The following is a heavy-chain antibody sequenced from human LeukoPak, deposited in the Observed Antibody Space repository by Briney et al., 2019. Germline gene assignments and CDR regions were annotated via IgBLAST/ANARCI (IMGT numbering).Heavy chain of an antibody. Sequence: PGGSLRLSCAASGFTFRAYGMHWVRQAPDKGLEWVASIRNDGSDKYYEDSVKGRFAISRDNSKNTVHLQMESLRAEDSAVYYCVKRGSGSYDVDYWGQGTLVTVSS. V-gene: IGHV3-30*02. CDR3: VKRGSGSYDVDY. CDR2: IRNDGSDK. J-gene: IGHJ4*02. D-gene: IGHD1-26*01. CDR1: GFTFRAYG.